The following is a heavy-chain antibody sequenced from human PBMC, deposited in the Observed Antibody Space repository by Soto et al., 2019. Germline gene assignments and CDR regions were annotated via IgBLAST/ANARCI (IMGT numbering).Heavy chain of an antibody. J-gene: IGHJ4*02. CDR3: SSPAYGDYSRHFDC. CDR2: IDPEDGET. V-gene: IGHV1-24*01. D-gene: IGHD4-17*01. Sequence: DSVKVSCKVSGYTLTELSMHWVRQAPGKGLEWMGGIDPEDGETIYAQKFQGRVTMTEDTSTDTAYMELRSLGSEAAAVYFFSSPAYGDYSRHFDCWALRTLVTVSS. CDR1: GYTLTELS.